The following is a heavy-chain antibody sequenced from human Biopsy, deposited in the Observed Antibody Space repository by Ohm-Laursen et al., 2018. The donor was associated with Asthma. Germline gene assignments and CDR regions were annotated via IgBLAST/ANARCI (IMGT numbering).Heavy chain of an antibody. Sequence: ASVKVSCNTSGYTFDSAGITWVRQAPGQGLEWMGWISVYNGNTKVAQKLQDRVTMITDTSTSTAYMELRSLRSNDTAVYFCARAVDYSHYYGIDVWGQGTTATVS. CDR1: GYTFDSAG. V-gene: IGHV1-18*01. D-gene: IGHD3-10*01. CDR2: ISVYNGNT. J-gene: IGHJ6*02. CDR3: ARAVDYSHYYGIDV.